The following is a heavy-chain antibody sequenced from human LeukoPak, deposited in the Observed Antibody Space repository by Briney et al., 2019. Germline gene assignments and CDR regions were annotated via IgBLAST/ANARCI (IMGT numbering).Heavy chain of an antibody. V-gene: IGHV3-7*01. CDR1: GFTFSSYW. J-gene: IGHJ4*02. D-gene: IGHD1-26*01. CDR3: ARDWPFLVGGTPY. CDR2: IKEDGSEK. Sequence: GESLRLSCAASGFTFSSYWMSWVRQGPGKGLEWVANIKEDGSEKYYVDSVKGRFTISRDNAKNSLYLQMNSLRAEDTAVYYCARDWPFLVGGTPYGGQGTLVTVSS.